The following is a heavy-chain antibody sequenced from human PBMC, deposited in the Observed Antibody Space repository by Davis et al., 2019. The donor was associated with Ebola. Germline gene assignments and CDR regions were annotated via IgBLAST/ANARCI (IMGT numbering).Heavy chain of an antibody. Sequence: SETLSLTCTVSGGSIRSSSNYWSWIRQPPGKGLEWIGEINHSGSTNYNPSLKSRVTISVDTSKNQFSLKLSSVTAADTAVYYCARGSYYGDYWGRWGQGTLVTVSS. CDR1: GGSIRSSSNY. D-gene: IGHD4-17*01. CDR3: ARGSYYGDYWGR. J-gene: IGHJ4*02. V-gene: IGHV4-39*07. CDR2: INHSGST.